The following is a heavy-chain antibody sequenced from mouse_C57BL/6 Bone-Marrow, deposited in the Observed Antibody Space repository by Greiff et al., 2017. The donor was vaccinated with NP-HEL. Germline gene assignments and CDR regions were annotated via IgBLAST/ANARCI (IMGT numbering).Heavy chain of an antibody. J-gene: IGHJ2*01. D-gene: IGHD1-1*01. V-gene: IGHV1-55*01. CDR1: GYTFTSYW. CDR2: VYPGSGST. Sequence: QVQLQQSGAELVKPGASVKMSCKASGYTFTSYWITWVKQRPGQGLEWIGDVYPGSGSTNYNEKFKSKATLTVDTSSSTAYMQLSSLTSEDSAVYYCARGFIERFDYWGQGTTLTVSS. CDR3: ARGFIERFDY.